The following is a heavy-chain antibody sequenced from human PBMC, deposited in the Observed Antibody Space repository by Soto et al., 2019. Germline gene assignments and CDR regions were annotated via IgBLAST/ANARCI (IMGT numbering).Heavy chain of an antibody. D-gene: IGHD3-22*01. CDR2: INHSGST. Sequence: PSETLSLTCAVYGGSFSGYYWSWIRQPPGKGLEWIGEINHSGSTNYNPSLKSRVTISVDTSKNQFSLKLSSVTAADTAVYYCARGSITMIVVAPGHWFDPWGQGTLVTVSS. J-gene: IGHJ5*02. CDR1: GGSFSGYY. V-gene: IGHV4-34*01. CDR3: ARGSITMIVVAPGHWFDP.